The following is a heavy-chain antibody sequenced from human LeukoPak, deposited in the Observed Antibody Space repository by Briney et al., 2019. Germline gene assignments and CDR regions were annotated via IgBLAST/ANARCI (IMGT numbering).Heavy chain of an antibody. D-gene: IGHD2-15*01. CDR3: ARQSLGYVDY. V-gene: IGHV6-1*01. Sequence: SQTLSLTCAISGDSVSNKDAAWNWIRQSPSRGLEWLGRTYYRSKLSNDYAVSVKSRITLNPHTSKNQFSLQLRSVTPDDTAVYYCARQSLGYVDYWGQGSRVTVSS. J-gene: IGHJ4*02. CDR1: GDSVSNKDAA. CDR2: TYYRSKLSN.